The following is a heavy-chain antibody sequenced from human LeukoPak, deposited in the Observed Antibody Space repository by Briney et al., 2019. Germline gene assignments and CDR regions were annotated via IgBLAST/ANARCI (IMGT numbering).Heavy chain of an antibody. CDR1: GFTFSSYA. CDR2: ISGSGGST. V-gene: IGHV3-23*01. D-gene: IGHD2-21*02. J-gene: IGHJ4*02. CDR3: AKGSHCGGDCYFFDY. Sequence: GGSLRLSCAASGFTFSSYAMSWVRQPPGRGLKWVSAISGSGGSTYYADSVKGRFTISRDNSKNTLYLQMNSLRAEDTAVYYSAKGSHCGGDCYFFDYWGQGTLVTVSS.